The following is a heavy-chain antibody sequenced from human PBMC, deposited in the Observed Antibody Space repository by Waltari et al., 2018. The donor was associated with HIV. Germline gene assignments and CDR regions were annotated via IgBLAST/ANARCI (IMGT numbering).Heavy chain of an antibody. CDR1: GFTFSRSS. CDR3: ARVSIFGVVIHYYYYYGMDV. Sequence: EVQLVESGGGLVKPGGYLRLSCAASGFTFSRSSMHWVGQAPGKGLEWVSAISSSSSYIYYADSVKGRFTISRDNAKNSLYLQMNSLRAEDTAVYYCARVSIFGVVIHYYYYYGMDVWGQGTTVTVSS. J-gene: IGHJ6*02. CDR2: ISSSSSYI. D-gene: IGHD3-3*01. V-gene: IGHV3-21*01.